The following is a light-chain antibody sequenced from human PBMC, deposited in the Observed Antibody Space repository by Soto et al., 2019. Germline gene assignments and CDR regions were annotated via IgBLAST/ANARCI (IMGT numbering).Light chain of an antibody. V-gene: IGKV1-5*01. CDR2: NAS. CDR1: QSISYY. CDR3: KQYNRFSTWT. Sequence: DIQMTQSPSTLSASVGDRVTITCRASQSISYYLAWYQKKPGKAPKVLIWNASSLQRGVPSRFSGSGSGTEFTLTISSLLPDDFATYYCKQYNRFSTWTFGQGTKVEIK. J-gene: IGKJ1*01.